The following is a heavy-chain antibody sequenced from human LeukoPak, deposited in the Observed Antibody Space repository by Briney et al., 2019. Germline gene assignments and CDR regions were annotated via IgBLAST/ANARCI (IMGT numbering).Heavy chain of an antibody. J-gene: IGHJ3*02. CDR3: AMERSNYAKGQAGDAFDI. CDR2: IKQDGSEK. D-gene: IGHD1-1*01. CDR1: GFTFSSYW. V-gene: IGHV3-7*04. Sequence: GSLRLSCAASGFTFSSYWMSWVRQAPGKGLEWVANIKQDGSEKYYVDSVKGRFTISRDNAKNSLYLQMNSLRAEDTAVYYCAMERSNYAKGQAGDAFDIWGQGTMVTVSS.